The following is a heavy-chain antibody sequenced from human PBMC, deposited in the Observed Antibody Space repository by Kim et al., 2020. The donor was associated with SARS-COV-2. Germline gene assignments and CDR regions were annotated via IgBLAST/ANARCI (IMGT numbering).Heavy chain of an antibody. CDR3: ARLSPIGGGYYYGMDV. V-gene: IGHV4-59*08. D-gene: IGHD3-16*01. CDR2: IYYRGTT. Sequence: SETLSLTCTVSDASISSYYWTWIRQPPGRGLEYIAYIYYRGTTNYNPSRKSRVTISAVTARNQFSLSLTSVTAADTAIYYCARLSPIGGGYYYGMDVWGQGTTVIVSS. J-gene: IGHJ6*02. CDR1: DASISSYY.